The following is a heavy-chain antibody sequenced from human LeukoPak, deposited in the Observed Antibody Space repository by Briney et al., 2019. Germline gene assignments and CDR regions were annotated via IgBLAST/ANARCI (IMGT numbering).Heavy chain of an antibody. CDR2: INPSGGST. Sequence: ASVKVSCKASGYTFTSYYMHWVRQAPGQGLEWMGIINPSGGSTSYAQKFQGRVTMTRDMSTSTVYMELSSLRSEDTAVYYCARDGYSGSYYQGKLLGHNCWFDPWGQGTLVTVSS. J-gene: IGHJ5*02. CDR1: GYTFTSYY. D-gene: IGHD1-26*01. V-gene: IGHV1-46*01. CDR3: ARDGYSGSYYQGKLLGHNCWFDP.